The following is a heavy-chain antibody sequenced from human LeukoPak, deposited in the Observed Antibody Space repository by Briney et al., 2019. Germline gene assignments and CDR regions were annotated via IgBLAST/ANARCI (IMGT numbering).Heavy chain of an antibody. CDR2: IFNSDDTI. Sequence: GGSLRLSCAASGFTFSTYEMNWVRQAPGKGLEWVSYIFNSDDTIKYADSVKGRFTISRDNAQNSLYLQIDSLRAEDTAIYYCARVGYSSSWHSGSAFDIWGQGTMVTVSS. D-gene: IGHD6-13*01. CDR3: ARVGYSSSWHSGSAFDI. V-gene: IGHV3-48*03. J-gene: IGHJ3*02. CDR1: GFTFSTYE.